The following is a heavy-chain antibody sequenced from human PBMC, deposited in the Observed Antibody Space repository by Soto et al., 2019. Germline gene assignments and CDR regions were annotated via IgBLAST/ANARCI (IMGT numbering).Heavy chain of an antibody. CDR3: APPPKDTAMV. V-gene: IGHV3-23*01. J-gene: IGHJ4*02. Sequence: EVQLLESGGGLVQPGGSLRLSCAASGFTFSSYAMSWVRQAPGKGLEWVSDISGSGGSTYYADYVKGRFTISRDNSKNTLYLQMNSLGAEDTAVYYCAPPPKDTAMVWGQGTLVTVSS. D-gene: IGHD5-18*01. CDR1: GFTFSSYA. CDR2: ISGSGGST.